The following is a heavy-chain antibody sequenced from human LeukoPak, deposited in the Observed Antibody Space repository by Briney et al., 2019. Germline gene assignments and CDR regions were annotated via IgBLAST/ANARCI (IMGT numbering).Heavy chain of an antibody. J-gene: IGHJ4*02. V-gene: IGHV4-4*07. Sequence: SETLSLTCTVSGGSISSYYWSWIRQPAGKGREWIGRIYTSGSTNYNPSLKSRVTMSVDTSKNQFSLKLSSVTAADTAVYYCASSSSSWYPYYFDYWGQGTLVTVSS. CDR2: IYTSGST. CDR1: GGSISSYY. CDR3: ASSSSSWYPYYFDY. D-gene: IGHD6-13*01.